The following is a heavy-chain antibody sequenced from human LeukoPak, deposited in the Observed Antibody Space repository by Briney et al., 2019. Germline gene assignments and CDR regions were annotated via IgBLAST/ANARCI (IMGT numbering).Heavy chain of an antibody. Sequence: SEXLSLTCTVSGGSISSYYWSWVRQPPGKGLERIGYIYYSGSTNYTPSLKIRVPISVDTSKHHFSLKLSSVPAADTAVYYCARDQIGGSSQKGDVAFDIWGQGTMVTVSS. CDR1: GGSISSYY. CDR2: IYYSGST. CDR3: ARDQIGGSSQKGDVAFDI. D-gene: IGHD1-26*01. V-gene: IGHV4-59*01. J-gene: IGHJ3*02.